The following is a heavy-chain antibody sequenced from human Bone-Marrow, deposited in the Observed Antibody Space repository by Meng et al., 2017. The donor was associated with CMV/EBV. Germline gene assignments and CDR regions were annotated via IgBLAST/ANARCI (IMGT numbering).Heavy chain of an antibody. CDR3: ARVPVDTTFFIQEYYFDY. J-gene: IGHJ4*02. V-gene: IGHV3-7*01. CDR1: EFTFSNYW. Sequence: GESLKISCAASEFTFSNYWMSWVRQAPGKGLEWVANIKEDGSEKYYVDSVKGRFTISRDNAKNSLYLQMNSLRVDDTAVYYCARVPVDTTFFIQEYYFDYWGQGTLVTGSS. CDR2: IKEDGSEK. D-gene: IGHD3-3*01.